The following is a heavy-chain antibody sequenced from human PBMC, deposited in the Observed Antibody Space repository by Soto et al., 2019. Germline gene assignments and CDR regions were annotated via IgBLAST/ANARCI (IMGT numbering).Heavy chain of an antibody. CDR2: IYYSGST. J-gene: IGHJ4*02. Sequence: SETLSLTCTVSGGSISSYYWSWIRQPPGKGLEWIGYIYYSGSTNYNPSLKSRVTISVDTSKNQFSLKLSSVTAADTAVYYCARGPYSSGWWVDYWGQGTLVTVSS. CDR3: ARGPYSSGWWVDY. D-gene: IGHD6-19*01. CDR1: GGSISSYY. V-gene: IGHV4-59*01.